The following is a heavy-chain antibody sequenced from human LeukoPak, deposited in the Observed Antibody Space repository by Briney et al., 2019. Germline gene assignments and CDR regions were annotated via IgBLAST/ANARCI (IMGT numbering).Heavy chain of an antibody. J-gene: IGHJ6*03. CDR2: ISSSGSTI. V-gene: IGHV3-11*04. D-gene: IGHD2-2*02. Sequence: GGSLRLSCAASGYTFSDYYMSWIRQAPGKGLEWVSYISSSGSTIYYADSVKGRFTISRDNAKNSLYLQMNSLRVEDTAVYYCARDVVPATINQYYYYYMDVWGKGTTVTVSS. CDR1: GYTFSDYY. CDR3: ARDVVPATINQYYYYYMDV.